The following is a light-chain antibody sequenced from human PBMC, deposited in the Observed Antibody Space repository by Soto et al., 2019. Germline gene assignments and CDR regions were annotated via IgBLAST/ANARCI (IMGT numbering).Light chain of an antibody. CDR1: QGISNY. Sequence: DIQMTQSPSSLSASVGDRVTITCRASQGISNYLAWYQQKPGKVPKLLIYAASTLQSGVPSRFSGSGSGTDFTPTISSLQPEDVATYSCQKYNSAPLFTFGPGTKVDIK. J-gene: IGKJ3*01. CDR3: QKYNSAPLFT. CDR2: AAS. V-gene: IGKV1-27*01.